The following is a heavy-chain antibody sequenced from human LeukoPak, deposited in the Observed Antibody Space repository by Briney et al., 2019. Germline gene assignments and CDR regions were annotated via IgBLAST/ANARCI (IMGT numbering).Heavy chain of an antibody. J-gene: IGHJ4*02. CDR1: GFTFSTYS. CDR3: ARERSYYGGNSFDY. V-gene: IGHV3-48*04. CDR2: ISSSGSTI. D-gene: IGHD4-23*01. Sequence: GGSLRLSCAASGFTFSTYSMNWVRQAPGKGLEWVSYISSSGSTIYYADSVKGRFTISRDNAKNSLYLQMNSLRAEDTAVYYCARERSYYGGNSFDYWGQGTLVTVTS.